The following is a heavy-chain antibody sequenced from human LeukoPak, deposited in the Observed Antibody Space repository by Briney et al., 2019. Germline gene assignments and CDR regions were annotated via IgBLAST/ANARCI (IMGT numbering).Heavy chain of an antibody. Sequence: SVTVSCKASGGTFSSYAISWVRQAPGQGLEWMGGIIPIFGTANYAQKFQGRVTITADESTSTAYMELSSLRSEDTAAYYCARGGLSRYYYDSSGYYHAFDIWGQGTMVTVSS. D-gene: IGHD3-22*01. CDR2: IIPIFGTA. CDR3: ARGGLSRYYYDSSGYYHAFDI. CDR1: GGTFSSYA. J-gene: IGHJ3*02. V-gene: IGHV1-69*13.